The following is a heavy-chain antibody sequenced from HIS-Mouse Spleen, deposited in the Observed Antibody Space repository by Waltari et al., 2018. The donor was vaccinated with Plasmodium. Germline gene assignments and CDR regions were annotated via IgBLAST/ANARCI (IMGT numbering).Heavy chain of an antibody. V-gene: IGHV4-34*01. D-gene: IGHD6-6*01. CDR3: ARGEYSSSGRAFDI. Sequence: QVQLQQWGAGLLKPSETLSLTCAVYGGSFSGYYWSWIRQPPGKGLEWIGEINHSGSTNSNPSLKSRVTISVDTSKNQFSLKLSSVTAADTAVYYCARGEYSSSGRAFDIWGQGTMVTVSS. CDR2: INHSGST. J-gene: IGHJ3*02. CDR1: GGSFSGYY.